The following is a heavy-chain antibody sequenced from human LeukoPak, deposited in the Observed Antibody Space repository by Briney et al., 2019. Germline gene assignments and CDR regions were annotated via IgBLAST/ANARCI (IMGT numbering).Heavy chain of an antibody. CDR2: INHSGST. V-gene: IGHV4-39*07. Sequence: SETLSLTCTVSGGSISSSNYYWSWIRQPPGKGLEWIGEINHSGSTNYNPSLKSRVTISVDTSKNQFSLKLSSVTAADTAVYYCARGHGEGGDYWGQGTLVTVSS. CDR3: ARGHGEGGDY. D-gene: IGHD3-16*01. CDR1: GGSISSSNYY. J-gene: IGHJ4*02.